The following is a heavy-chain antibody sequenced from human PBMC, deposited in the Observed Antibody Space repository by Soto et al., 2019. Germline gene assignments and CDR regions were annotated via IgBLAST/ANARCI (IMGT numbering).Heavy chain of an antibody. CDR3: ARDRSSGWYGPYYYYGMDV. Sequence: QVQLVQSGAEVKKPGASVKVSCKASGYTFTSYGISWVRQAPGQGLEWMGWISAYNGNTNYAQKLQDRVTMTTDTSTSTAYMELRSLRSDDTAVYYCARDRSSGWYGPYYYYGMDVWGQGTTVTVSS. D-gene: IGHD6-19*01. J-gene: IGHJ6*02. V-gene: IGHV1-18*01. CDR2: ISAYNGNT. CDR1: GYTFTSYG.